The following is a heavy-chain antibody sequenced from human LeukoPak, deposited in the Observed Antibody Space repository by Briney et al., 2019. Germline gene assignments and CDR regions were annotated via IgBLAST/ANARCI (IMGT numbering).Heavy chain of an antibody. CDR2: FSGSGGRT. Sequence: PGGSLRLSCEASGFTFATYPMSWVRQAPGKGLEWVSTFSGSGGRTLYADSVKGRFTISRDNSKNTLSLQMNSLRAEDTAVYYCAKVTSSYNYFDYWDQGSLVTVSS. CDR1: GFTFATYP. J-gene: IGHJ4*02. D-gene: IGHD2-2*01. V-gene: IGHV3-23*01. CDR3: AKVTSSYNYFDY.